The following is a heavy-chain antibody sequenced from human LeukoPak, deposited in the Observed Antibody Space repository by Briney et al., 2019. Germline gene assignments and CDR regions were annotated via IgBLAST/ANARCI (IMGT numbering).Heavy chain of an antibody. CDR1: GGSFSGYY. V-gene: IGHV4-34*01. Sequence: NPSETLSLTCAVYGGSFSGYYWSWIRQPPGKGLEWIGEINHSGSTNYNPSLKSRVTISVDTSKNQFSLKLSSVTAADTAVYYCARVNDQLLYRAARRPYFDYWGQGTLVTVSS. J-gene: IGHJ4*02. CDR3: ARVNDQLLYRAARRPYFDY. CDR2: INHSGST. D-gene: IGHD2-2*02.